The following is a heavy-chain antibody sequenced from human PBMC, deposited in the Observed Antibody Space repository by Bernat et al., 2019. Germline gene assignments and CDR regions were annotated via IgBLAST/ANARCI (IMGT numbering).Heavy chain of an antibody. CDR3: ARGNERWELLPYGMDV. V-gene: IGHV1-69*06. CDR1: GGTFSSYA. J-gene: IGHJ6*02. Sequence: QVQLVQSGAEVKKPGSSVKVSCKASGGTFSSYAISWVRQAPGQGLEWMGGIIPIFGTANYAQKFQGRVTIIADKSTSTAYMELSSLRSEDTAVYYCARGNERWELLPYGMDVWGQGTTVTVSS. D-gene: IGHD1-26*01. CDR2: IIPIFGTA.